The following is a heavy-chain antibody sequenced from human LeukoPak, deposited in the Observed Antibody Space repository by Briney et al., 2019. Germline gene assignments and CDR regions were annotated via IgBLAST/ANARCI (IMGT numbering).Heavy chain of an antibody. D-gene: IGHD6-6*01. CDR2: MNPNSGNT. CDR3: ARGQGYSNSHHDY. J-gene: IGHJ4*02. CDR1: GYTFTTYD. Sequence: ASVKVSCKASGYTFTTYDINWVRQATGQGLEWMGWMNPNSGNTGYAQKFQGRVTMSRDTSISTAYMKLSSLTSEDTAVYYCARGQGYSNSHHDYWGQGTLVTVSS. V-gene: IGHV1-8*01.